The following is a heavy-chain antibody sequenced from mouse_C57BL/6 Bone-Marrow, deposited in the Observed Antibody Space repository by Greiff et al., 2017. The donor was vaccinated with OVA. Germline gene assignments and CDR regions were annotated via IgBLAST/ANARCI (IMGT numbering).Heavy chain of an antibody. CDR2: IYPRSGNT. CDR3: ARFGHYYGRY. V-gene: IGHV1-81*01. J-gene: IGHJ2*01. D-gene: IGHD1-2*01. Sequence: VKLQESGAELARPGASVKLSCKASGYTFTSYGISWVKQRTGQGLEWIGEIYPRSGNTYYNEKFKGKATLTADKSSSTAYMELRSLTSEDSAVYFCARFGHYYGRYWGQGTTLTVSS. CDR1: GYTFTSYG.